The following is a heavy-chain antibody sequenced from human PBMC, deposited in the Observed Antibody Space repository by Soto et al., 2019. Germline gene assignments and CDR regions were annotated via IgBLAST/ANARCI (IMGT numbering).Heavy chain of an antibody. Sequence: SETLSLTCTVSGGSISSSSYYWGWIRQPPGKGLEWIGSIYYSGSTYYNPSLKSRVTISVDTSKNQFSLKLSSVTAADTAVYYCALHLPYDFWSGQEYFDYWGQGTLVTVSS. D-gene: IGHD3-3*01. CDR3: ALHLPYDFWSGQEYFDY. J-gene: IGHJ4*02. CDR2: IYYSGST. CDR1: GGSISSSSYY. V-gene: IGHV4-39*01.